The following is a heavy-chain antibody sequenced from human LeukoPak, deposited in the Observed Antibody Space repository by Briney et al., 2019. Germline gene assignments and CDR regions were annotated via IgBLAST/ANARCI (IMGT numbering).Heavy chain of an antibody. D-gene: IGHD1-26*01. CDR3: AILKYSGSYWFDP. V-gene: IGHV4-39*01. CDR1: GGSISSSSYY. J-gene: IGHJ5*02. Sequence: PSETLSLTCTVSGGSISSSSYYWGWIRQPPGKGLEWIGSIYYSGSTYYNPSLKSRVTISVDTSKNQFSLKLSSVTAADTAVYYCAILKYSGSYWFDPWGQGTLVTVSS. CDR2: IYYSGST.